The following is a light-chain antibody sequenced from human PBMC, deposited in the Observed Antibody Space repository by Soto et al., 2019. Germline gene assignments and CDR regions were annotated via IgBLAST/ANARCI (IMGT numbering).Light chain of an antibody. V-gene: IGKV1-39*01. J-gene: IGKJ1*01. Sequence: DIQMTQSPSSLSASVGDRVTITCRASQSISNFLNWYQQKPGKAPKLLIYAASTLQSGVPSRFSGSGYGTDFTLTINSLKAEDFATYYCQQSDRAPLTFGQGARVQFK. CDR3: QQSDRAPLT. CDR1: QSISNF. CDR2: AAS.